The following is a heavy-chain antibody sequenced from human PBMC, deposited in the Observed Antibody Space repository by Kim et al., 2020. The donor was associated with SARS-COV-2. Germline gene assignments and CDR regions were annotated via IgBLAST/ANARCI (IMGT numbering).Heavy chain of an antibody. CDR3: ARDSISPTPGGYYYYYGLDV. CDR2: IYYNGTT. V-gene: IGHV4-59*01. Sequence: ETLSLTCAVSGGSISNFFWTWIRQPPGKTLEYIGFIYYNGTTRYNPSLRGRVTFSIDTSTNHFSLRLRSETAADTAVYYCARDSISPTPGGYYYYYGLDVWGQGTTVTVSS. CDR1: GGSISNFF. J-gene: IGHJ6*02. D-gene: IGHD3-10*01.